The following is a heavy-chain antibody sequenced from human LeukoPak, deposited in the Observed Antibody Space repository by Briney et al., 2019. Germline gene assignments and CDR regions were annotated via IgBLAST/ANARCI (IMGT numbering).Heavy chain of an antibody. CDR2: IKQDGSEK. Sequence: GGSLRLSCAASGFTFSTYWMSWVRQAPGTGLEWVANIKQDGSEKYYVDSVKDRFTISRDNAKNSLYLQMNSLRVEDTAVYYCARNVYRTFDSWDQGTLVTVSS. J-gene: IGHJ4*02. CDR1: GFTFSTYW. CDR3: ARNVYRTFDS. D-gene: IGHD1-14*01. V-gene: IGHV3-7*01.